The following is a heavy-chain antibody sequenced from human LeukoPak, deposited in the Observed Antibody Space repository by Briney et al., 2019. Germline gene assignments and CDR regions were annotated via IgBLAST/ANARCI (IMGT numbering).Heavy chain of an antibody. Sequence: PSGTLSLTCGVSGGSITNTNYWTWVRQPPGKGLEWIGEVNLQGSTNYNPSLMGRVAISVDTSENHISLQLTTVTASDTAVYYCAREGGPYRPLDYSGEGTLVTVSS. J-gene: IGHJ4*02. V-gene: IGHV4-4*02. CDR3: AREGGPYRPLDY. CDR1: GGSITNTNY. CDR2: VNLQGST.